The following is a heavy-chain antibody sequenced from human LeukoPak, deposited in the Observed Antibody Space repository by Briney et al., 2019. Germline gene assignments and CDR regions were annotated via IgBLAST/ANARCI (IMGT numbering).Heavy chain of an antibody. CDR1: GFRFSSYA. Sequence: GGSLRLSCAASGFRFSSYAMSWVRQAPGKGLEWISSISGSVGNTNYADSVKGRFTISRDNSKNTLCLQMNSLRAEDTAIYFCAKFPQSVVGTTQFDFWGQGTLVTVSS. V-gene: IGHV3-23*01. CDR2: ISGSVGNT. CDR3: AKFPQSVVGTTQFDF. J-gene: IGHJ4*02. D-gene: IGHD2-15*01.